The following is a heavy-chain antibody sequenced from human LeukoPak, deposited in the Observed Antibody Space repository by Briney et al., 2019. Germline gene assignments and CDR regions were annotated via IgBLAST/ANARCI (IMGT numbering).Heavy chain of an antibody. Sequence: PGGSLRLSCAASGFTFDDYAMHWVRQAPGKGLEWVSGISWNSGSIGYADSVKGRFTISRDNAKNTLYLQMNSLRAEDTAVYYSARVAAAGTYWFDPWGQGTLVTVSS. D-gene: IGHD6-13*01. CDR3: ARVAAAGTYWFDP. J-gene: IGHJ5*02. CDR1: GFTFDDYA. CDR2: ISWNSGSI. V-gene: IGHV3-9*01.